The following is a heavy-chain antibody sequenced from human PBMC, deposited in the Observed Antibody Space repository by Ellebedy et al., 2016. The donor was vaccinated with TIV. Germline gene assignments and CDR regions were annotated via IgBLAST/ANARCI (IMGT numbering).Heavy chain of an antibody. V-gene: IGHV3-23*01. J-gene: IGHJ4*02. CDR1: GFTFSNFA. CDR2: ITGSGDIT. Sequence: PGGSLRLSCAASGFTFSNFAMTWVRQAPGKGLEWVSSITGSGDITSYGDSVQGRFTVSRDNSKNTLYLEMNTLRADDTAIYFCAQHILNNGYSFLDYWGQGTLVTVSS. CDR3: AQHILNNGYSFLDY. D-gene: IGHD2-15*01.